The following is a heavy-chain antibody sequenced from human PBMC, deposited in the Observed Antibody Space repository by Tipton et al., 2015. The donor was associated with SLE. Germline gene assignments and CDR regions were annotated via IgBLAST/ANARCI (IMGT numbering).Heavy chain of an antibody. V-gene: IGHV1-3*01. CDR2: INAGNGNT. Sequence: QSGAEVKKPGASVKVSCKASGYTFTSYAMHWVRQAPGQRLEWMGWINAGNGNTKYSQKFQGRVTITRDTSASTAYMELSSLRSEDTAVYYCARDRATMIVVVPDAFDIWGQGTMVTVSS. CDR1: GYTFTSYA. CDR3: ARDRATMIVVVPDAFDI. J-gene: IGHJ3*02. D-gene: IGHD3-22*01.